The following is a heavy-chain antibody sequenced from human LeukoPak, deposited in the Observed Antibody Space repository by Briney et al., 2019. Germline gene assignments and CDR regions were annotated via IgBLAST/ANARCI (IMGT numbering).Heavy chain of an antibody. CDR1: GYTFTGYY. Sequence: GASVKVSCKASGYTFTGYYMHWVRQAPGQGLEWMGWINPNSGGTNYAQKFQGRVTMTRDTSISTAYMELSSLRSEDTAVYYCARSVLESDYYYYYMDVWGKGTTVTVSS. CDR2: INPNSGGT. CDR3: ARSVLESDYYYYYMDV. D-gene: IGHD3-3*01. V-gene: IGHV1-2*02. J-gene: IGHJ6*03.